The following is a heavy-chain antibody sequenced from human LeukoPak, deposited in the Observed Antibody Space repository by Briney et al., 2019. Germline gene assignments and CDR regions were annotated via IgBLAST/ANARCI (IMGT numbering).Heavy chain of an antibody. J-gene: IGHJ5*02. CDR3: ARAVVRGAPKGYRWFDP. CDR1: GFTVSSNY. V-gene: IGHV3-53*01. CDR2: IYSGGST. Sequence: PGGSLRLSCAASGFTVSSNYMSWVRQAPGKGLEWVSVIYSGGSTYYADSVKGRFTISRDNSKNTLYLQMNSLRAEDTAVYYCARAVVRGAPKGYRWFDPWGQGTLVTVSS. D-gene: IGHD3-10*01.